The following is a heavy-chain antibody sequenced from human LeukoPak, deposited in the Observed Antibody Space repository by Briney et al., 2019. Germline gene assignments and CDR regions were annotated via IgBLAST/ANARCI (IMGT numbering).Heavy chain of an antibody. D-gene: IGHD5-18*01. CDR1: GFTFSSYS. V-gene: IGHV3-21*01. J-gene: IGHJ6*02. Sequence: AGGSLRLSCAASGFTFSSYSMNWVRQAPGKGLEWVSSISSSSSYIYYADSVKCRFTISRDNAKNSLYLQMNSLRAEDTAVYYCARDYVQLWPTTFYYYYYGMDVWGQGTTVTVSS. CDR3: ARDYVQLWPTTFYYYYYGMDV. CDR2: ISSSSSYI.